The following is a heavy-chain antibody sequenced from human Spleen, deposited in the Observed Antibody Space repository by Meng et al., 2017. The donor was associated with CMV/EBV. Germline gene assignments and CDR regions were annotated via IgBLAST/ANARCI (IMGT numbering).Heavy chain of an antibody. CDR2: IYPGDSDT. Sequence: SCNGSGYTFTNSWIGWVRQMPGKGLECMGIIYPGDSDTKYSPSFQGQVTISADKSINTAYLQWSSLQASDTAMYYCARSTTVTDFDSWGQGTLVTVSS. CDR3: ARSTTVTDFDS. D-gene: IGHD4-11*01. J-gene: IGHJ4*02. V-gene: IGHV5-51*01. CDR1: GYTFTNSW.